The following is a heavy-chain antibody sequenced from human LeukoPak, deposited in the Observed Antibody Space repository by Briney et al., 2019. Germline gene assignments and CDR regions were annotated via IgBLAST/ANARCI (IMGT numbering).Heavy chain of an antibody. D-gene: IGHD3-10*02. J-gene: IGHJ3*02. CDR3: ASILWLYYYGRGGAFDI. CDR1: GFTFCSYW. V-gene: IGHV3-7*01. Sequence: QPGGSLRLSCAASGFTFCSYWMSWVRQAPGKGLEWVANIKKDGSEKYYVDSVEGRFTISRDNAKNSLYLQMSSLRAEDTAVYYCASILWLYYYGRGGAFDIWGQGTMVTVSS. CDR2: IKKDGSEK.